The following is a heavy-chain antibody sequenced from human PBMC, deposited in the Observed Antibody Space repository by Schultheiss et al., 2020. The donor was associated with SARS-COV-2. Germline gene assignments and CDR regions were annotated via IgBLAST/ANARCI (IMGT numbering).Heavy chain of an antibody. CDR3: ARERAGCSSTSCPSTIDY. CDR1: GGSISSGSYY. V-gene: IGHV4-61*02. CDR2: IYTSGST. D-gene: IGHD2-2*01. J-gene: IGHJ4*02. Sequence: LRLSCTVSGGSISSGSYYWSWIRQPAGKGLEWIGRIYTSGSTNYNPSLKSRVTISVDTSKNQFSLKLSSVTAADTAVYYCARERAGCSSTSCPSTIDYWGQGTLVTVSS.